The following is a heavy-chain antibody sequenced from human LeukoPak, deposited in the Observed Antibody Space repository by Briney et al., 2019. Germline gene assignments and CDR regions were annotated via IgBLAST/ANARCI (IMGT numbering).Heavy chain of an antibody. V-gene: IGHV3-23*01. J-gene: IGHJ1*01. CDR1: GFTFSSYA. CDR2: ISGSDGST. Sequence: GGSLRLSCAASGFTFSSYAMSWVRQAPGKGLEWVSAISGSDGSTYYADSVKGRFTISRDNAKNSLYLQMNSLRAEDTAVYYCARGREYYYDSSGYYDASGAEYFQHWGQGTLVTVSS. CDR3: ARGREYYYDSSGYYDASGAEYFQH. D-gene: IGHD3-22*01.